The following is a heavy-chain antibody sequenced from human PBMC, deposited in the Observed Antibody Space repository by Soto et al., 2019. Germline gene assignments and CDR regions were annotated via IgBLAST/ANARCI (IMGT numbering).Heavy chain of an antibody. CDR3: ARVGASFGEFDYFDY. V-gene: IGHV3-21*06. D-gene: IGHD3-10*01. J-gene: IGHJ4*02. Sequence: EVHLMESGGGLVKPGGSLRLSCSASGFNFNSYTMNWVRQAPGKGLEWVSSISRFSDRTYYADSVKGRFAIFRANAENSVYLQVNSLRAEDTAVYNCARVGASFGEFDYFDYWGQGTPVTVSS. CDR1: GFNFNSYT. CDR2: ISRFSDRT.